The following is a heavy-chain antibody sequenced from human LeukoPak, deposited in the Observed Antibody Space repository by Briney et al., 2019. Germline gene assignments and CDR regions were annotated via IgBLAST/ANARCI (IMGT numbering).Heavy chain of an antibody. CDR1: GFTFRNYA. CDR3: VKGKAAGVVDWFDP. V-gene: IGHV3-23*01. Sequence: GGSLRLSCAASGFTFRNYAMMWVRQAPGKGLEWVSSITGAGDTFYVDSVKGRFTVSRDNSKNTLYLQIYSLTAEDTALYYCVKGKAAGVVDWFDPWGQGTLVTVSS. D-gene: IGHD6-13*01. J-gene: IGHJ5*02. CDR2: ITGAGDT.